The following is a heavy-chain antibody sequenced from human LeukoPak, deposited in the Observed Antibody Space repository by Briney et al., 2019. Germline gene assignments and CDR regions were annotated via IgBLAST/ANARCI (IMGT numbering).Heavy chain of an antibody. CDR2: IYYSGST. D-gene: IGHD3-10*01. Sequence: PSETLSLTCTVSGGSISSYYWSWIRQPPGKGLEWIGYIYYSGSTNYNPSLKSRVTISVDTSKNQFSLKLSSVTAADTAVYYCARASGSGSYLVYWGQGTLVTVSS. CDR3: ARASGSGSYLVY. J-gene: IGHJ4*02. V-gene: IGHV4-59*01. CDR1: GGSISSYY.